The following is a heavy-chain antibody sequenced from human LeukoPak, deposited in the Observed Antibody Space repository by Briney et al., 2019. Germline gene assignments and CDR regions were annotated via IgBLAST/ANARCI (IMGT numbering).Heavy chain of an antibody. D-gene: IGHD3-3*01. CDR1: GYTFTSYG. CDR3: ARDTNTIFGVARTFDY. V-gene: IGHV1-18*01. Sequence: ASVKVSCKASGYTFTSYGISWVRQAPGQGLEWMGWISAYNGNTNYAQKLQGRVTMTTDTSTSTAYMELRSLRSDDTAVYYCARDTNTIFGVARTFDYWGQGTLVTVSS. CDR2: ISAYNGNT. J-gene: IGHJ4*02.